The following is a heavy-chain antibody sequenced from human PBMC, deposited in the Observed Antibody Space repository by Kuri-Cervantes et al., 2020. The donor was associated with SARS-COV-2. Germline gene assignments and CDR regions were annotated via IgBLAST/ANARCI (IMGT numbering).Heavy chain of an antibody. J-gene: IGHJ4*02. CDR2: IKQDGSEK. CDR1: GFTFSSYG. V-gene: IGHV3-7*03. D-gene: IGHD6-19*01. Sequence: GESLKISCAASGFTFSSYGMHWVRQAPGKGLEWVANIKQDGSEKYYVDSVKGRFTISRDNAKNSLYLQMNSLRAEDTAVYYCATTGIAVAGFVYWGQGALVTVSS. CDR3: ATTGIAVAGFVY.